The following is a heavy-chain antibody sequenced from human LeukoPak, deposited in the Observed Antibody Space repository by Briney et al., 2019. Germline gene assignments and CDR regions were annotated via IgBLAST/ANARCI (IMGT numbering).Heavy chain of an antibody. CDR2: IISDGSSA. CDR3: ARDRRGMDV. Sequence: GGSLRLSCATSGFAFSDYWMHWVRQAPGKGLVWVSRIISDGSSASYADSVKGRFTISRDNAKNTLYLQMNSLRVEDTAVYYCARDRRGMDVWGQGTTVTVSS. J-gene: IGHJ6*02. CDR1: GFAFSDYW. V-gene: IGHV3-74*01.